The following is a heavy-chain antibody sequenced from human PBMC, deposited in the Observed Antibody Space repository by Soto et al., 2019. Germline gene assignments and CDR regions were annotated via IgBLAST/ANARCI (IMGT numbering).Heavy chain of an antibody. V-gene: IGHV4-34*01. CDR3: ARGNPRETTVTTSIIDY. J-gene: IGHJ4*02. D-gene: IGHD4-17*01. Sequence: SETLSLTCAVYGGSFSGYYWSWIRQPPGKGLEWIGEINHSGSTNYNPSLKSRVTISVDTSKNQFSLKLGSVTAADTAVYYCARGNPRETTVTTSIIDYWGQGTLVTVSS. CDR2: INHSGST. CDR1: GGSFSGYY.